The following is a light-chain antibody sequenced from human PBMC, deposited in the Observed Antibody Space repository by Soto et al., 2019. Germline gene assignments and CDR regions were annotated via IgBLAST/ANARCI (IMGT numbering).Light chain of an antibody. Sequence: EIVMTQSPATLSVSPGERATLSCRASQSVTSNLAWYQQTPGRAPRLLIYGASTRATGIPARFSGSGSGTEFTLTISNLQSEDFALYYCQHYFNWPYTFGQGTKVDIK. CDR1: QSVTSN. CDR3: QHYFNWPYT. V-gene: IGKV3-15*01. J-gene: IGKJ2*01. CDR2: GAS.